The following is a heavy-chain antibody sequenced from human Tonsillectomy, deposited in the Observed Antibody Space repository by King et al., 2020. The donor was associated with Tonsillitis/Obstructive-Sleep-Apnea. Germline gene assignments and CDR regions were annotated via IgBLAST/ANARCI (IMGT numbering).Heavy chain of an antibody. CDR2: IDPSDSYV. V-gene: IGHV5-10-1*01. J-gene: IGHJ4*02. D-gene: IGHD2-2*01. CDR3: ARGHCSSTNCYYFDY. CDR1: GYSFTSYW. Sequence: QLVQSGAEVKKPGESLRISCQGSGYSFTSYWINWVRQMPGKGLEWMGTIDPSDSYVNYSPSFQGHVTFSTDKSISTAYLQWCSLKAPDTAMYYCARGHCSSTNCYYFDYWGQGALVTVSS.